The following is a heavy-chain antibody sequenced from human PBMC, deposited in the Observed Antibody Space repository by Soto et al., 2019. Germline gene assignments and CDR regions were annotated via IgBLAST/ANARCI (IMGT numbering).Heavy chain of an antibody. CDR2: IKNSAGT. CDR3: GRDLLGQAPAWPAIDT. Sequence: GGSLRLSCAASGFSVSKNFMSWVRQAPGKGLEWVCIIKNSAGTDYADSVKGRFTISTDNSKNMVYLQMNSLRPEDTAVYYCGRDLLGQAPAWPAIDTWGHGADVTLSS. CDR1: GFSVSKNF. J-gene: IGHJ3*02. V-gene: IGHV3-66*01. D-gene: IGHD2-21*01.